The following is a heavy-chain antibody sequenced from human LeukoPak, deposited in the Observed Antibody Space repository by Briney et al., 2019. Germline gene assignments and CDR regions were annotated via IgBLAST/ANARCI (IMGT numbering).Heavy chain of an antibody. V-gene: IGHV4-39*07. CDR2: IDYSGST. Sequence: WIRQPPGKGLEWIGSIDYSGSTYYNPSLKSRATISLDTSKNQFSLKLRSLTAADTAVYYCAREYTLYRSGWFLDYWGQGTVVTVSS. J-gene: IGHJ4*02. D-gene: IGHD6-19*01. CDR3: AREYTLYRSGWFLDY.